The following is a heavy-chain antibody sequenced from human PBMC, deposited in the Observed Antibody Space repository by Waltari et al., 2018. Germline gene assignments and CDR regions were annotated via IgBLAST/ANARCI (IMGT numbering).Heavy chain of an antibody. CDR3: ARDREHYYDSSGRDAFDI. Sequence: EVQLVESGGGLVQPGGSLRLSCAASGFTFSSYSMNWVRQAPGKGLEWVSYISSSSSTIYYADSVKGLLTISRDNAKNSLYLQMNSLRAEDTAVYYCARDREHYYDSSGRDAFDIWGQGTMVTVSS. CDR1: GFTFSSYS. CDR2: ISSSSSTI. D-gene: IGHD3-22*01. J-gene: IGHJ3*02. V-gene: IGHV3-48*04.